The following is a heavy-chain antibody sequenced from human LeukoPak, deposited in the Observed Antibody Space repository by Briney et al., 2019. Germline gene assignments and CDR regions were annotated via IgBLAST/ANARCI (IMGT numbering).Heavy chain of an antibody. CDR3: ARFTTGWFDP. D-gene: IGHD3-22*01. V-gene: IGHV4-59*08. CDR2: IYYSGST. J-gene: IGHJ5*02. CDR1: GASISSYY. Sequence: SETLSLTCTVSGASISSYYWSWIRQPPGKGLEWIGYIYYSGSTYYNPSLKSRVTISVDTSKNQFSLKLSSVTAADTAVYYCARFTTGWFDPWGQGTLVTVSS.